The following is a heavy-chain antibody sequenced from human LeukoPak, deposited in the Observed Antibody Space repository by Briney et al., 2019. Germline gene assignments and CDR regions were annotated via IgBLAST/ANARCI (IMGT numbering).Heavy chain of an antibody. CDR1: GFTFSSYS. D-gene: IGHD6-13*01. J-gene: IGHJ4*02. Sequence: PGGSLRLSCAASGFTFSSYSMNWVRQAPGKGLEWVSSISSSSSYIYYADSVKGRFTISRDNAKNSLYLQMNSLRAEDTAVYYCAKTGRSGYSSSWDFDYWGQGTLVTVSS. V-gene: IGHV3-21*01. CDR3: AKTGRSGYSSSWDFDY. CDR2: ISSSSSYI.